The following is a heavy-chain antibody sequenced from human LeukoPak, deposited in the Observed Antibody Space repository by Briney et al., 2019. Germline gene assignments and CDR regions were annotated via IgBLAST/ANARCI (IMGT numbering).Heavy chain of an antibody. CDR3: AREGFWSGYFQYYYGMDV. V-gene: IGHV7-4-1*02. Sequence: ASVKVSCKASGCTFTSYAMNWVRQAPGQGLEWMGWINTNTGNPTYAQGFTGRFVFSLDTSVSTAYLQISSLKAEDTAVYYCAREGFWSGYFQYYYGMDVWGQGTTVTVSS. CDR2: INTNTGNP. CDR1: GCTFTSYA. D-gene: IGHD3-3*01. J-gene: IGHJ6*02.